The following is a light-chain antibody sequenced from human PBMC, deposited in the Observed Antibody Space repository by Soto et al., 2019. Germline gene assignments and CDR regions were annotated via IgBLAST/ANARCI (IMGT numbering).Light chain of an antibody. CDR1: QSVSYN. J-gene: IGKJ4*01. CDR2: GAF. Sequence: EIVMTQSPATLSVSPGERATLSCRASQSVSYNLAWYQQKPGQGPRLLIYGAFTRTTGIPARFSGSGSGTEFTLTINSLQPEDFAVYYCQQYKNWPPLTFGGGTTVEIK. CDR3: QQYKNWPPLT. V-gene: IGKV3-15*01.